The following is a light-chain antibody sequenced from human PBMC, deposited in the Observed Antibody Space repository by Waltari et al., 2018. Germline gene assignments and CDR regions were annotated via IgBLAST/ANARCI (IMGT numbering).Light chain of an antibody. V-gene: IGLV1-51*01. Sequence: QSVLTQPPSVSAAPGQKVTISCSGSNSNIWNNYVSWYQQPPGAAPKVLIYDNNKRPSGIPDRFSGSESGTSATLGITGLQTGDEADYYCGTWDSSLSTVVFGGGTRLTVL. CDR3: GTWDSSLSTVV. CDR2: DNN. J-gene: IGLJ2*01. CDR1: NSNIWNNY.